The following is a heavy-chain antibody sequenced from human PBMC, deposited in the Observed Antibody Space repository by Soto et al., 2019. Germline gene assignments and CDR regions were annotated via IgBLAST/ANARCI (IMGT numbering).Heavy chain of an antibody. CDR3: ARLRDSSGYYYVAFDI. CDR2: IYPGDSDT. Sequence: PGESLKISCKGSGYSFTSYWIGWVRQMPGKGLEWMGIIYPGDSDTRYSPSFQGQVTISADKSISTAYLQWSSLKASDTAMYYGARLRDSSGYYYVAFDIWGQGTMVTVSS. J-gene: IGHJ3*02. D-gene: IGHD3-22*01. V-gene: IGHV5-51*01. CDR1: GYSFTSYW.